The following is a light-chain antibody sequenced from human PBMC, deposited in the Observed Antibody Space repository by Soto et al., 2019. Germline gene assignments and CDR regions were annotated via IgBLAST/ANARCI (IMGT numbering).Light chain of an antibody. V-gene: IGLV1-40*01. J-gene: IGLJ1*01. CDR2: GNS. CDR1: SSNIGAGYD. Sequence: QSVLTQPPSVSGAPGQRVTISCTGSSSNIGAGYDVHWYQQLPGTAPKLLIYGNSNRPSGVPDQFSGSKSGNTASLTISGLQAEDEADYYCCSYAHRSPPLYVFGTGTKLTVL. CDR3: CSYAHRSPPLYV.